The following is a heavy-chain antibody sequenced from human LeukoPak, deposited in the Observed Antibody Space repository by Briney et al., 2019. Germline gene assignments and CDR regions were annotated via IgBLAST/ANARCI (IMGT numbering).Heavy chain of an antibody. Sequence: GGSLRLSCAASGFTFSSYSMNWVRQAPGKGLEWVSYISSSSTIYYADSVKGRFTISRDNAKNSLYLQMNSLRAEDTAVYYCAREVVVAATPGLYFDYWGQGTLVTVSS. CDR3: AREVVVAATPGLYFDY. CDR2: ISSSSTI. V-gene: IGHV3-48*01. D-gene: IGHD2-15*01. J-gene: IGHJ4*02. CDR1: GFTFSSYS.